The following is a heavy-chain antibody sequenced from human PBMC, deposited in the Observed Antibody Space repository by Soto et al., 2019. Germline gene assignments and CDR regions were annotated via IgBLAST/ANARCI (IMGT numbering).Heavy chain of an antibody. CDR3: ARDDDSSGYKFAGGGWFDP. V-gene: IGHV1-69*01. CDR2: IIPIFGTA. Sequence: QVQLAQSGAEVKKPGSSVKVSCKASGGTFSSYAISWVRQAPGQGLEWMGGIIPIFGTANYAQKFQGRVTITADESTSTAYMELSSLRSEDTAVYYCARDDDSSGYKFAGGGWFDPWGQGTLVTVSS. CDR1: GGTFSSYA. J-gene: IGHJ5*02. D-gene: IGHD3-22*01.